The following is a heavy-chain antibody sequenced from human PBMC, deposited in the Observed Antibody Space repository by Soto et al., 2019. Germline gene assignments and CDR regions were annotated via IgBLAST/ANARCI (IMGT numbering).Heavy chain of an antibody. D-gene: IGHD3-10*01. CDR2: MNPNSGDT. V-gene: IGHV1-8*01. CDR1: GYTFTSYE. CDR3: ARGELLWFGELLR. J-gene: IGHJ4*02. Sequence: QVQLVQSGAEVKKPEASVKVSCKASGYTFTSYEINWVRQATGQGLEWMGWMNPNSGDTGYAQKFQGRVTMTRTTAISTAYMELSSLRSEGTAVYYCARGELLWFGELLRWGQGTLVTVSS.